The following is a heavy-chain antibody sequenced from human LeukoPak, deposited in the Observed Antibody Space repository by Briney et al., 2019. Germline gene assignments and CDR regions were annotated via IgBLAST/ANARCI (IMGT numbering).Heavy chain of an antibody. Sequence: PSETLSLTCTVSGGSVSSGSYYWSWIRQPPGKGLEWIGYIYYSGSTNYNPSLKSRVTMSVDTSKNQFSLKLSSVTAADTAVYYCASETIFGVVESFDYWGQGTLVTVSS. CDR2: IYYSGST. CDR3: ASETIFGVVESFDY. J-gene: IGHJ4*02. D-gene: IGHD3-3*01. V-gene: IGHV4-61*01. CDR1: GGSVSSGSYY.